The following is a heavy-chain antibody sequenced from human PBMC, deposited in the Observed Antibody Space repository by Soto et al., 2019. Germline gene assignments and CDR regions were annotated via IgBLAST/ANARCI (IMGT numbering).Heavy chain of an antibody. CDR1: GGSISSSNW. Sequence: KPSETLSLTCAVSGGSISSSNWWSWVRQPPGKGLEWIGEIYHSGSTNYNPSLKSRVTISVDKSKNQFSLKLSSVTAADTAVYYCAGAPHIVLVPAASAPWDYYYGMDVWGQGTTVTVSS. CDR3: AGAPHIVLVPAASAPWDYYYGMDV. CDR2: IYHSGST. D-gene: IGHD2-2*01. V-gene: IGHV4-4*02. J-gene: IGHJ6*02.